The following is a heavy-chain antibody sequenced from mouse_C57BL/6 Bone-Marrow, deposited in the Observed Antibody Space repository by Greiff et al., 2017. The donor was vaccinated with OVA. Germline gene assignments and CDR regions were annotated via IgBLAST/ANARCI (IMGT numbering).Heavy chain of an antibody. CDR3: ARYRGDDGYLNYYAMDY. V-gene: IGHV7-3*01. D-gene: IGHD2-3*01. CDR1: GFTFTDYY. Sequence: EVQLVESGGGLVQPGGSLSLSCAASGFTFTDYYMSWVRQPPGKALEWLGFIRNKANGYTTEYSASVKGRFTISRDNSQSILYLQMNALRAEDSATYYCARYRGDDGYLNYYAMDYWGQGTSVTVSS. CDR2: IRNKANGYTT. J-gene: IGHJ4*01.